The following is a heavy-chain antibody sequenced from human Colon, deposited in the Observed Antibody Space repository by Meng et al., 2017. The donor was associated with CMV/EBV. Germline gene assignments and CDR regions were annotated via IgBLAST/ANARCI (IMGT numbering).Heavy chain of an antibody. CDR1: GFTFDDSA. D-gene: IGHD2-2*01. J-gene: IGHJ6*02. V-gene: IGHV3-49*04. CDR3: TRGPYHQPRGLDV. CDR2: TRSKTYGGTT. Sequence: GESLKISCTVSGFTFDDSAMSWVRQAPGKGLEWVGLTRSKTYGGTTEYAASVKGRFTISRDDSKSIAYLQMNSLKTEDTAVYYCTRGPYHQPRGLDVWGQGTMVTVSS.